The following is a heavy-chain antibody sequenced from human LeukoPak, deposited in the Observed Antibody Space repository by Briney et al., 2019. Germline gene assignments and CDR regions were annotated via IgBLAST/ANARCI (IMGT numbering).Heavy chain of an antibody. D-gene: IGHD6-13*01. CDR3: ARSVYDLRGQRLVPGLDY. CDR1: GFTFSSYE. J-gene: IGHJ4*02. CDR2: IGTIISTT. V-gene: IGHV3-48*03. Sequence: GGSLRLSCAASGFTFSSYEMNWVRQAPGKGLEWVAYIGTIISTTYYADSVKGRFTVSRDDAKSSLYLQMSSLRAEDTATYYCARSVYDLRGQRLVPGLDYWGQGTLVTVSS.